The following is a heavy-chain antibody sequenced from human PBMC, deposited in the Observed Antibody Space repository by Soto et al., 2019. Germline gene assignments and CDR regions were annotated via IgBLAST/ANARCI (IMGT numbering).Heavy chain of an antibody. Sequence: SVKVSCKASGGPFSSYAISWVRQAPGQGLEWMGGIIPIFGTANYAQKFQGRVTITADKSTSTAYMELSSLRSEDTAVYYCERFNPPGMDVWGQGTTVTVSS. J-gene: IGHJ6*02. CDR2: IIPIFGTA. CDR3: ERFNPPGMDV. CDR1: GGPFSSYA. V-gene: IGHV1-69*06.